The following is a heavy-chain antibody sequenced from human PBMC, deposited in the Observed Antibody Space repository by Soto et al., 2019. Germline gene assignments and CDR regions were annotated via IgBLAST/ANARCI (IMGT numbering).Heavy chain of an antibody. J-gene: IGHJ6*02. CDR3: ASGGFYDSSGARNYYYYGMNV. CDR2: ISAYDGYT. Sequence: GASVKVSCKASGYIFVNYGIAWVRQAPGQGLEWLGWISAYDGYTNYAQILQGRVSMTTDTSTKTAYMELRSLRSDDTAMYFCASGGFYDSSGARNYYYYGMNVWGQGTTVTVS. D-gene: IGHD3-22*01. V-gene: IGHV1-18*01. CDR1: GYIFVNYG.